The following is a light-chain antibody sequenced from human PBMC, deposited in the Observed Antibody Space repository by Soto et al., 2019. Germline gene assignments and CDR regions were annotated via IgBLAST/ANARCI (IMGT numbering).Light chain of an antibody. Sequence: DIQMTQSPSTLSASVGDRVTITCRASQSLDRWLAWYQQKPGKVPKLLIYKASSLESGVPSSFGRSGSGTEFTLTISSLQPDHFATYYCQRYDGYRTFGQGTKVEIK. J-gene: IGKJ1*01. V-gene: IGKV1-5*03. CDR3: QRYDGYRT. CDR1: QSLDRW. CDR2: KAS.